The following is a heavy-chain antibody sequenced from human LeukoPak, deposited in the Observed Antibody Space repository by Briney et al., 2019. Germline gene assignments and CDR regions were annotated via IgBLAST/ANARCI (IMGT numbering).Heavy chain of an antibody. CDR1: GGSISGYY. CDR3: ARGADSSGLFDY. V-gene: IGHV4-59*01. D-gene: IGHD3-22*01. Sequence: SETLSLTCTDSGGSISGYYWNWIRQPPGKGLEYIGYISYTGSTNYNPSLKSRVTISVDTSKNQFSLKLSSVTAADTAVYYCARGADSSGLFDYWGQGTLVTVSS. J-gene: IGHJ4*02. CDR2: ISYTGST.